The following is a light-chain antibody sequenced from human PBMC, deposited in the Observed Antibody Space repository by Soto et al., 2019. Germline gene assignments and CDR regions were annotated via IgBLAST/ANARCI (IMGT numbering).Light chain of an antibody. CDR2: DAS. CDR3: QQRSNWPPIT. Sequence: IVLTQSPATLSVSPVERTTLXCRASRGISSNLAWYQQKPGQAPRLLIYDASNRATGIPARFSGSGSGTDFTLTISSLEPEDFAVYYCQQRSNWPPITFGQGTRLEIK. J-gene: IGKJ5*01. V-gene: IGKV3-11*01. CDR1: RGISSN.